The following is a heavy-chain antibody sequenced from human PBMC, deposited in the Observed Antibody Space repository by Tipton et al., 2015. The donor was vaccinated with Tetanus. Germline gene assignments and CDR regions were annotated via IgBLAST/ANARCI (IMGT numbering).Heavy chain of an antibody. CDR3: ARVACSSTSCYSHYFDY. D-gene: IGHD2-2*01. J-gene: IGHJ4*02. Sequence: TLSLTCAVSGASISSIYSWSWIRQPPGKGLEWIGYVFQSGSADYNPSLKSRVNISLDRSENQISLMLTSVTAADTAVYYCARVACSSTSCYSHYFDYWGPGSLVTVSS. V-gene: IGHV4-30-2*01. CDR1: GASISSIYS. CDR2: VFQSGSA.